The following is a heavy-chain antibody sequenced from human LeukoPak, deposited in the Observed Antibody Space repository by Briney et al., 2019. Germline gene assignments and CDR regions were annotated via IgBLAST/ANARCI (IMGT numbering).Heavy chain of an antibody. D-gene: IGHD2-8*01. J-gene: IGHJ4*02. CDR2: IRSKAYGGTT. CDR3: TSPYCSDGVCYPGY. Sequence: QTGGSLRLSCTASGFTFGDYAMSWFRQAPGKGLEWVGFIRSKAYGGTTEYAASVKGRFTISRDDSKSIAYLQMNSLKTEDTAVYYCTSPYCSDGVCYPGYWGQGALVTVSS. V-gene: IGHV3-49*03. CDR1: GFTFGDYA.